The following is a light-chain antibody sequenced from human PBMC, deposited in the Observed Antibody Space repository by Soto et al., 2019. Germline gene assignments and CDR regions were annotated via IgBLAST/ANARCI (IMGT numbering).Light chain of an antibody. J-gene: IGKJ4*01. V-gene: IGKV1D-13*01. CDR3: QQHNNFPLT. CDR2: DAS. Sequence: AIQLTQSPSSLSASVGDRVTISCRASLGVNSALVWYQQEPGKPPKLLVYDASSLEGGVPSRFSGSGSGTDFTLTISRLQPEDFATYYCQQHNNFPLTFGGGTKVDIK. CDR1: LGVNSA.